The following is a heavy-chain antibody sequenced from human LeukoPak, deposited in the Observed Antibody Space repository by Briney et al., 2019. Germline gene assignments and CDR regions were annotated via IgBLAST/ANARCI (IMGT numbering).Heavy chain of an antibody. CDR2: MNPNSGNT. CDR3: ARGGRGGYDFWSGYYRSYYMDV. V-gene: IGHV1-8*03. CDR1: GYTFTSYA. J-gene: IGHJ6*03. Sequence: ASVKVSCTASGYTFTSYAINWVRQATGQGLEWMGWMNPNSGNTGYAQKFQGRVTITRNTSISTAYMELSSLRSEDTAVYYCARGGRGGYDFWSGYYRSYYMDVWGKGTTVTVSS. D-gene: IGHD3-3*01.